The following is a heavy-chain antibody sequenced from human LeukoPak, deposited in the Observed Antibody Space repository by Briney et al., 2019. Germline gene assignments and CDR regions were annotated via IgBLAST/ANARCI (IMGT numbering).Heavy chain of an antibody. CDR1: GGSISSGGYY. J-gene: IGHJ4*02. CDR2: IYYSGST. CDR3: ARAVGSWYYFDY. D-gene: IGHD6-13*01. Sequence: SQTLSLTCTVSGGSISSGGYYWSWIRQHPGKGLEWIGYIYYSGSTYYNPSIKSRVTISVDTSKNQFSLKLSSVTAADTAVYYCARAVGSWYYFDYWGQGTLVTVSS. V-gene: IGHV4-31*03.